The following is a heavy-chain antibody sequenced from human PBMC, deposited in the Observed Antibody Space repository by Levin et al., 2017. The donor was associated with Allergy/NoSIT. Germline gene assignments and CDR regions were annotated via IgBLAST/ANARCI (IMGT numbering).Heavy chain of an antibody. D-gene: IGHD6-13*01. CDR2: LNPNTGGT. J-gene: IGHJ5*02. CDR1: GFTFTIYD. V-gene: IGHV1-2*06. CDR3: ARETIAAPPYNWFDT. Sequence: GASVKVSCKASGFTFTIYDIHWVRQAPGQGLEWVGRLNPNTGGTDSAQKVMGRVTMTRDTSTTTAFMELTRLRPDDTAIYYCARETIAAPPYNWFDTWGQGALVTVSS.